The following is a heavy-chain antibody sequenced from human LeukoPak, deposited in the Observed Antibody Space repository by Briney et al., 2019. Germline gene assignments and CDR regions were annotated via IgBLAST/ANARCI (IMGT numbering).Heavy chain of an antibody. CDR3: ARRVGYSYGNFDY. V-gene: IGHV5-51*01. J-gene: IGHJ4*02. CDR2: IYPGDSDT. CDR1: GYSFTSYW. D-gene: IGHD5-18*01. Sequence: GESLQISCQGSGYSFTSYWIGWVRQMPGKGLEWMGIIYPGDSDTRYSPSFQGQVTISADKSISTAYLQWSSLKASDTAMYYCARRVGYSYGNFDYWGQGTLVTVSS.